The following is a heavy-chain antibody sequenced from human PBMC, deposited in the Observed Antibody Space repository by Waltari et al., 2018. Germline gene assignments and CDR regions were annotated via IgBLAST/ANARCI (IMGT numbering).Heavy chain of an antibody. D-gene: IGHD6-19*01. J-gene: IGHJ4*02. CDR3: ARKTDGSGWLFDY. Sequence: QVQLVQSGAEVKKPGASVKVSCKASGYTFTGSYIHWVRQAPGQGLEWMGWINPNSGGTNYAQKFQGRVTMTRDTSISTAYMELSRLRSDDTAVYYCARKTDGSGWLFDYWGQGTLVTVSS. V-gene: IGHV1-2*02. CDR2: INPNSGGT. CDR1: GYTFTGSY.